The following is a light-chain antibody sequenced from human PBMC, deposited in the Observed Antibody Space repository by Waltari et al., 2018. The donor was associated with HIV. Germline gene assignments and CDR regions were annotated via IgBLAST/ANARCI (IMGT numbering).Light chain of an antibody. J-gene: IGLJ1*01. CDR2: EVS. Sequence: QSALTQPASVPGSPGQSITISCVGTRSDIGNHKYVSWFQHHPGKAHKLIIYEVSNRPSGVSDRFSGSKSGNTAALTISGLQVEDEAEYYCNSETSAGTYVFGTGTKVTVL. CDR3: NSETSAGTYV. V-gene: IGLV2-14*01. CDR1: RSDIGNHKY.